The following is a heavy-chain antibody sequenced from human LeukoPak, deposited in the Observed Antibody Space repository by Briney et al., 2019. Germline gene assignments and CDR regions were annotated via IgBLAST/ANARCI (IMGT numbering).Heavy chain of an antibody. J-gene: IGHJ4*02. CDR1: GGSISGSNW. Sequence: PSGTLSLTCAVSGGSISGSNWWSWVRQPPGKGLEWIGSIYYSGSTYYNPSLKSRVTISVDTSKNQFSLKLSSVTAADTAVYYCARLPAGSGSLSYFDYWGQGTLATVSS. CDR3: ARLPAGSGSLSYFDY. D-gene: IGHD3-10*01. CDR2: IYYSGST. V-gene: IGHV4-39*01.